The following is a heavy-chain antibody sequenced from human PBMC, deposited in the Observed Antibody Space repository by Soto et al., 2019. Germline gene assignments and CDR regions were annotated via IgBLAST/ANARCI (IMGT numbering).Heavy chain of an antibody. J-gene: IGHJ4*02. V-gene: IGHV1-69*13. CDR3: ARDLEFRDGNISHLDY. Sequence: VASVKVSCKASGGTFRNHVFNWVRQAPGQGLEWMGGIIPIIGTPNYAQKFQGRVTITADASTSTVYLEVSSLRSQDTAVYYCARDLEFRDGNISHLDYWGQGTLVTV. CDR1: GGTFRNHV. CDR2: IIPIIGTP. D-gene: IGHD3-10*01.